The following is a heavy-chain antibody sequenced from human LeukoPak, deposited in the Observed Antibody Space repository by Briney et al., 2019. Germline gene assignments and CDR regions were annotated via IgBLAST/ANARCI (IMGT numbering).Heavy chain of an antibody. CDR3: ARIRIRDYGPFDY. V-gene: IGHV3-9*01. Sequence: GGSLRLSCAASGFTFDDYAMHWVRHAPGKGLEWVSGISWNRGSIGYADSVKGGFTISRDNAKKSLYLQMNSLRAEDTAVYYCARIRIRDYGPFDYWGQGTLVTVSS. D-gene: IGHD4-17*01. CDR2: ISWNRGSI. J-gene: IGHJ4*02. CDR1: GFTFDDYA.